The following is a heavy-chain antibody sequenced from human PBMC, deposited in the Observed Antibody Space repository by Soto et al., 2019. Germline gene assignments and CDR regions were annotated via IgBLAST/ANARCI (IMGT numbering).Heavy chain of an antibody. CDR3: AIVDVYVTPSPQDV. CDR2: INTYNGKT. D-gene: IGHD3-16*01. V-gene: IGHV1-18*01. J-gene: IGHJ6*02. Sequence: QVQLVQSGAEVKNPGASVKVSCKASGYTFTRYGIGWARQAPGQGLEWMGWINTYNGKTNYAENVQGRVTLTTDTATITAYMELSSLRSNDTAIYYRAIVDVYVTPSPQDVWGQGTTVIVSS. CDR1: GYTFTRYG.